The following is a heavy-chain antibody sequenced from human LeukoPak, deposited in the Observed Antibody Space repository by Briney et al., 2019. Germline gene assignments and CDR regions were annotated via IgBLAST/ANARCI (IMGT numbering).Heavy chain of an antibody. CDR3: ARDASPVAGPFDY. D-gene: IGHD6-19*01. J-gene: IGHJ4*02. V-gene: IGHV3-33*01. CDR2: IWYDGSNK. CDR1: GFTFSSYG. Sequence: GGSLTLSCAASGFTFSSYGMHWVCQAPGKGLEWVAVIWYDGSNKYNPDSVPGRFTISRDNSKNTLYLQMNSLRAEDTAVYYCARDASPVAGPFDYWGQGTLDPVSS.